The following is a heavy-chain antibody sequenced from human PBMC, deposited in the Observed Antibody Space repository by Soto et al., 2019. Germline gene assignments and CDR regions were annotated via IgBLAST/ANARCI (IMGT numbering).Heavy chain of an antibody. J-gene: IGHJ4*02. CDR1: GGSIISYY. CDR2: IYYSGST. CDR3: ARRSGYSSGWYYFDY. D-gene: IGHD6-19*01. V-gene: IGHV4-59*01. Sequence: SETLSLTCTVSGGSIISYYCIFIRHPPGKGLEWIGYIYYSGSTNYNPSLKSRVTISVDTSKNQFSLKLSSVTAADTAVYYCARRSGYSSGWYYFDYWGQGTLVTVSS.